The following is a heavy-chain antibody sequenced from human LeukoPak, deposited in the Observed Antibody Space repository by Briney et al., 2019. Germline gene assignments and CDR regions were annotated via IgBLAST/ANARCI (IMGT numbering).Heavy chain of an antibody. D-gene: IGHD3-10*01. V-gene: IGHV3-33*06. CDR1: GFTFSSYG. CDR3: AQIPLRRGVYRFFY. J-gene: IGHJ4*02. Sequence: GGSLRLSCAASGFTFSSYGMHWVRQAPGKGLEWVAVIWYDGSNKYYAHSVKGRFTIPRDNSKNTVYLQMNSLRAEDTAVFYCAQIPLRRGVYRFFYWGQGTHHTVSS. CDR2: IWYDGSNK.